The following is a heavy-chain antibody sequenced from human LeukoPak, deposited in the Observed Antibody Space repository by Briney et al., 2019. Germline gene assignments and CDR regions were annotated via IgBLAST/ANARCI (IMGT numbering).Heavy chain of an antibody. CDR1: GFTFTTYW. CDR3: ARPSLYYYGSETYFWFDL. Sequence: GGSLRLSCAASGFTFTTYWMAWVRQAPGKGLEWVASIKQDGNEKYYVDSVKGRFTISRDSAENTLYLQMKSPKAEDTAFYYCARPSLYYYGSETYFWFDLWGQGTLVTVSS. D-gene: IGHD3-10*01. CDR2: IKQDGNEK. V-gene: IGHV3-7*01. J-gene: IGHJ5*02.